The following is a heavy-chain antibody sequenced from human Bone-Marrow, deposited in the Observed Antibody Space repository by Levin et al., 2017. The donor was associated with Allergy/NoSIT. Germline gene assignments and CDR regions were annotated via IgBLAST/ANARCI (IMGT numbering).Heavy chain of an antibody. CDR2: MDPKNGNA. CDR3: ARGGIGAVFANDY. V-gene: IGHV1-8*01. D-gene: IGHD2-21*01. J-gene: IGHJ4*02. Sequence: ASVKVSCKASGYTFTDYYLNWVRQASGQGLEWMGWMDPKNGNAGFAQRFQGRVTMTRDTSKSTAYMQLSGLKSDDMAIYYCARGGIGAVFANDYWGQGTLVSVSS. CDR1: GYTFTDYY.